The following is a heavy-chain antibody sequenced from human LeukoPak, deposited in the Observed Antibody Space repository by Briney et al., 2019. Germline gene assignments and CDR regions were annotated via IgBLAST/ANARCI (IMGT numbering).Heavy chain of an antibody. D-gene: IGHD5-18*01. CDR1: GGTFSSYA. J-gene: IGHJ6*03. V-gene: IGHV1-69*13. Sequence: ASVKVSCKASGGTFSSYAISWVRQAPGQGLEWMGGIIPIFGTANYAQKFQGRVTITADESTSTAYMELSSLRSEDTAVYYCARARARIQLWFHRDYYYYMDVWGKGTTVTISS. CDR2: IIPIFGTA. CDR3: ARARARIQLWFHRDYYYYMDV.